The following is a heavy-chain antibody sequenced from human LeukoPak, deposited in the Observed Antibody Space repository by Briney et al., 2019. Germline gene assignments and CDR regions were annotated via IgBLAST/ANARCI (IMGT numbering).Heavy chain of an antibody. J-gene: IGHJ4*02. CDR1: GFTFSSYA. V-gene: IGHV3-23*01. D-gene: IGHD6-19*01. CDR3: AKLKQWQPQRYFFEY. CDR2: FCGTSST. Sequence: PGGSLRLSCADSGFTFSSYAMSWVRPAPGKGLEWVSTFCGTSSTSYADAVKGRVTISRDNSKNTLYLQLNGLRAEDTAVYYCAKLKQWQPQRYFFEYWGQRALVTVAS.